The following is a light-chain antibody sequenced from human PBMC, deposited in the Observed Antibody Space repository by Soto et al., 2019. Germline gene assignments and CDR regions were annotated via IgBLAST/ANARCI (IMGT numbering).Light chain of an antibody. CDR1: QNIGTF. Sequence: IQMTHSPSSLSASVVYRVTITCRASQNIGTFLTWFQQRPGKAPKLLIYAASSLQSGVPSRFSGSGSGTDFTLTISSLQPEDFATYYCQQSYSTPVTFGGGTKVDIK. CDR3: QQSYSTPVT. J-gene: IGKJ4*01. CDR2: AAS. V-gene: IGKV1-39*01.